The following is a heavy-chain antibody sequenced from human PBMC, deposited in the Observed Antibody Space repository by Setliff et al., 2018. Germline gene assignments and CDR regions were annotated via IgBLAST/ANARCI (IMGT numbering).Heavy chain of an antibody. CDR1: GFPFSSYW. V-gene: IGHV3-7*01. D-gene: IGHD5-12*01. Sequence: GSLRLSCAASGFPFSSYWMSWVRQAPGKGLGWVANIKQDGSEKYYVDSAKGRFTISRDNAKNSLYLQMNSLRAEDTAVYYCAREKMATNYYYYYMDVWGKGTTVTVSS. CDR3: AREKMATNYYYYYMDV. J-gene: IGHJ6*03. CDR2: IKQDGSEK.